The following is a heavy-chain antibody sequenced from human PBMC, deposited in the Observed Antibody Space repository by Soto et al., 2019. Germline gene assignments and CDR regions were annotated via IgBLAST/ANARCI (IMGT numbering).Heavy chain of an antibody. CDR1: GFTFSSYA. CDR2: ISYDGSNK. D-gene: IGHD3-3*02. Sequence: QPGGSLRLSCAASGFTFSSYAMHWVRQAPGKGLEWVAVISYDGSNKYYADSVKGRFTISRDNSKNTLYLQMNSLRAEDTAVYYCARDKRSSPPLLVTHRTTDGMDVWGQGTTVTVSS. V-gene: IGHV3-30-3*01. CDR3: ARDKRSSPPLLVTHRTTDGMDV. J-gene: IGHJ6*02.